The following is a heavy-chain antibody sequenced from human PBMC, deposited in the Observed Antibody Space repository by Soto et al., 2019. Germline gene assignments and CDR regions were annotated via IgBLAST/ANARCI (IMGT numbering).Heavy chain of an antibody. V-gene: IGHV3-73*02. Sequence: EVQLVESGGGLVQPGGSLKLSCAASGFTFSGSAMHWVRQAYGKGLEWVGRIRSKANSYATAYAPSVKGRFTVSGDDSRNTTYLQLNSLKSEDTAVYYCTPEGTGFDYWGQGTLVTGFS. J-gene: IGHJ4*02. CDR2: IRSKANSYAT. D-gene: IGHD1-1*01. CDR3: TPEGTGFDY. CDR1: GFTFSGSA.